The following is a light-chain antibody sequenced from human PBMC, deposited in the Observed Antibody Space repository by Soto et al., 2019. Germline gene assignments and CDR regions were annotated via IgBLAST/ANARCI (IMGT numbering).Light chain of an antibody. J-gene: IGKJ4*01. CDR1: QAITNN. CDR3: QQVKSYPRT. Sequence: DNHLTQSPSSLSASVGDRVTITCRASQAITNNLAWYQQKPGNPPRLLIYEESTLHSGVPSRFSGRKVGTQFILTIDSLQPEDFATYYCQQVKSYPRTFGGGTKVDIK. CDR2: EES. V-gene: IGKV1-9*01.